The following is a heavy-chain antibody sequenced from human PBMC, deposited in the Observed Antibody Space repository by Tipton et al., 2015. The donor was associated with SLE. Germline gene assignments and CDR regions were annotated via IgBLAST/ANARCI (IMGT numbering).Heavy chain of an antibody. J-gene: IGHJ4*02. Sequence: TLSLTCAVYGGSFSGYYWSWIRQPPGKGLEWLGYIYYSGSTNYNPSLKSRVTISVDTSKNQFSLKLSSVTAADTAVYYCARGWGSWPYYFDYWGQGTLVTVSS. V-gene: IGHV4-59*01. CDR3: ARGWGSWPYYFDY. CDR1: GGSFSGYY. D-gene: IGHD6-13*01. CDR2: IYYSGST.